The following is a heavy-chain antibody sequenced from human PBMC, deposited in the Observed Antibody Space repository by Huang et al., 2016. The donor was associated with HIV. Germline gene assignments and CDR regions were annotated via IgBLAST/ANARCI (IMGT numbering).Heavy chain of an antibody. CDR1: GTSMTSSTFY. V-gene: IGHV4-39*02. D-gene: IGHD2-2*03. CDR3: AREVRSVDTDRPDGYYYRGLDV. Sequence: QLRESGPGLVTPSETLSLTCSASGTSMTSSTFYWGWFRQPPGRGRGGIGSVYFLGKTYYNPSLKSRVTISRDTANKQYSMRLTAVTAADTAVYFCAREVRSVDTDRPDGYYYRGLDVWGQGTTVIVSS. J-gene: IGHJ6*02. CDR2: VYFLGKT.